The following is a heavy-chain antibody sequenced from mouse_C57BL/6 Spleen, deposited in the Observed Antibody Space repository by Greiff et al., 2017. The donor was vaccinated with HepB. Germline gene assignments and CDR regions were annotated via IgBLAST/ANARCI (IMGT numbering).Heavy chain of an antibody. CDR3: ARPEEAWFAY. V-gene: IGHV5-6*01. CDR2: ISSGGSYT. J-gene: IGHJ3*01. CDR1: GFTFSSYG. Sequence: DVHLVESGGDLVKPGGSLKLSCAASGFTFSSYGMSWVRQTPDKRLEWVATISSGGSYTYYPDSVKGRFTISRDNAKNTLYLQMSSLKSEDTAMYYCARPEEAWFAYWGQGTLVTVSA.